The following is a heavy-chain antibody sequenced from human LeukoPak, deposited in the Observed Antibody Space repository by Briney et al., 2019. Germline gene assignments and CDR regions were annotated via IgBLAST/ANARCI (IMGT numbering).Heavy chain of an antibody. D-gene: IGHD3-22*01. Sequence: GASVKVSCKASGGTFSSYAISWVRQAPGQGLEWMGGIIPIFGTASYAQKFQGRVTMTRDTSTSTVYMELSSLRSEDTAVYYCARSGGSAGYYYDSSGYQRSFDYWGQGTLVTVSS. CDR1: GGTFSSYA. CDR2: IIPIFGTA. J-gene: IGHJ4*02. V-gene: IGHV1-69*05. CDR3: ARSGGSAGYYYDSSGYQRSFDY.